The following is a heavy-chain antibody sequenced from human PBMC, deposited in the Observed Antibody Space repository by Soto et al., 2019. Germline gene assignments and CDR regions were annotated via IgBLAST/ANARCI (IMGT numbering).Heavy chain of an antibody. CDR2: IYSGGST. Sequence: GESLKISCAASGFTVSSHYMSWVRQAPGKGLEWVSVIYSGGSTYYADSVKGRFTISRHNSKNTLYLQMNSLRAEDTAVYYCASLDYSSSLPFWGQGTLVTVSS. D-gene: IGHD6-6*01. V-gene: IGHV3-53*04. CDR1: GFTVSSHY. J-gene: IGHJ4*02. CDR3: ASLDYSSSLPF.